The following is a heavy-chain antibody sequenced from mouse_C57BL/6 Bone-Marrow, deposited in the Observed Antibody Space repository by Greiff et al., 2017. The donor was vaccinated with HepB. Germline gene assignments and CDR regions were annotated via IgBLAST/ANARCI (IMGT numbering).Heavy chain of an antibody. Sequence: EVQLVESGPELVKPGASVKISCKASGYSFTGYYMNWVKQSPEKSLEWIGEINPSTGGTTYNQKFKAKATLTVDKSSSTAYMQLKILTSEDYAVYYCASGPYYYGSSVFAYWGQGTLVTVSA. D-gene: IGHD1-1*01. CDR2: INPSTGGT. CDR3: ASGPYYYGSSVFAY. J-gene: IGHJ3*01. CDR1: GYSFTGYY. V-gene: IGHV1-42*01.